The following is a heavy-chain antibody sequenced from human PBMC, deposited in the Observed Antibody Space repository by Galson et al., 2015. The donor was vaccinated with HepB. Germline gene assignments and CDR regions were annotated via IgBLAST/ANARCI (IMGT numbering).Heavy chain of an antibody. Sequence: SLRLSCAASGFTFSSYDMHWVRQAPGKGLEWVAFIRYDGSNKYYADSVKGRFTISRDNSKNTLYLQMNSLRAEDTAVYYCAKDRWGILTGYSRGIDYWGQGTLVTVSS. V-gene: IGHV3-30*02. CDR2: IRYDGSNK. CDR3: AKDRWGILTGYSRGIDY. D-gene: IGHD3-9*01. CDR1: GFTFSSYD. J-gene: IGHJ4*02.